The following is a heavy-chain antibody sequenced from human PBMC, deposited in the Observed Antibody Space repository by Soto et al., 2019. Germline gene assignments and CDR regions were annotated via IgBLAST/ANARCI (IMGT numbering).Heavy chain of an antibody. Sequence: ASVKVSCKASGYTFTSYDINWVRQATGQGLEWMGWMNPNSGNTGYAQKFQGSVTMTRNTSISTAYMELSSLRSEDTAVYCCARAGPDYYYYYMDVWGKGTTVTVSS. CDR3: ARAGPDYYYYYMDV. CDR1: GYTFTSYD. J-gene: IGHJ6*03. CDR2: MNPNSGNT. V-gene: IGHV1-8*01.